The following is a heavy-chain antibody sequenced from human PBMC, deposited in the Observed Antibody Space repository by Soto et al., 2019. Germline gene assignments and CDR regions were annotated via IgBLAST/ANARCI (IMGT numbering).Heavy chain of an antibody. J-gene: IGHJ4*02. CDR3: ARGRNGQLGVFY. V-gene: IGHV1-2*02. Sequence: QVQLVQSGAEVKKPGASVKVACKASGYTFTGHYIHWVRQAPEQGPEWMGEISCERGGTTYAQKFQGRVTLTRDTSITTVYMELSNLSPDDTAVYYCARGRNGQLGVFYWGQGTLVTVSS. D-gene: IGHD1-1*01. CDR1: GYTFTGHY. CDR2: ISCERGGT.